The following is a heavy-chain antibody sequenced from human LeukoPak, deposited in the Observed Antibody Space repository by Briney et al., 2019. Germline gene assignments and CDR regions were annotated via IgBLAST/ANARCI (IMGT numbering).Heavy chain of an antibody. Sequence: SETLSLTCTVSGGSISSYYWSWIRQPPGKGLEWIGYIYYSGSTNYNPSLKSRVTISVDTSKNQFSLKLSSVTAADTAVYYCAREVYDFWSGSYMDVWGKGTTVTVSS. CDR1: GGSISSYY. V-gene: IGHV4-59*12. CDR3: AREVYDFWSGSYMDV. CDR2: IYYSGST. D-gene: IGHD3-3*01. J-gene: IGHJ6*03.